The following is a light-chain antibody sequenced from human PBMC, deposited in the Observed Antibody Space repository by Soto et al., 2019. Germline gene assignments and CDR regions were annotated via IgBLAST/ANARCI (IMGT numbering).Light chain of an antibody. CDR3: MQALQSLT. J-gene: IGKJ5*01. V-gene: IGKV2-28*01. CDR2: FGS. CDR1: QSLLYNNTYNY. Sequence: EIVMTQSPLTLPVTPGEPASISFRSSQSLLYNNTYNYLDWYVQKPGQSPQPLIYFGSNRAPGVSDRFSGSGSGTDFTLKINRVEAEDVGTYYCMQALQSLTFGQGTRLEIK.